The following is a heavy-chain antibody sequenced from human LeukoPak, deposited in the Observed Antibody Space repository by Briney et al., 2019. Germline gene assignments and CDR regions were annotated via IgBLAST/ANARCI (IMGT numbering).Heavy chain of an antibody. J-gene: IGHJ4*02. CDR3: ATARDTTMGSY. V-gene: IGHV1-18*01. Sequence: GASVKVSCKASGYTFTSYGISWVRQAPGQGLEWMGWISAYNGNTNYAQKLQGRVTMTTDTSTSTAYMELSSLRSEDTAVYYCATARDTTMGSYWGQGTLVTVSS. CDR1: GYTFTSYG. D-gene: IGHD5-18*01. CDR2: ISAYNGNT.